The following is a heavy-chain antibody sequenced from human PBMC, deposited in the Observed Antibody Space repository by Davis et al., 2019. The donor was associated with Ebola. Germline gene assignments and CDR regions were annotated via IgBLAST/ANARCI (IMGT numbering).Heavy chain of an antibody. D-gene: IGHD6-19*01. CDR2: MNPNSGNT. CDR3: ARGRRIVVAGTDY. V-gene: IGHV1-8*01. CDR1: GYTFTSYD. Sequence: AASVKVSRKASGYTFTSYDINWARKATGQGLEWMGWMNPNSGNTGYAQKFQGRVTMTRNTSISTAYMELSSLRSEDTAVYYCARGRRIVVAGTDYWGQGTLVTVSS. J-gene: IGHJ4*02.